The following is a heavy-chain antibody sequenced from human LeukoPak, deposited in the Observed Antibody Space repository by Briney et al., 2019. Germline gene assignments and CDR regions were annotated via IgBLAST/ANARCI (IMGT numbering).Heavy chain of an antibody. V-gene: IGHV1-46*01. CDR3: ARSITMVRGVIITPLGY. D-gene: IGHD3-10*01. CDR1: GYPFPSYY. CDR2: INPSGGST. J-gene: IGHJ4*02. Sequence: ASVKVSCKASGYPFPSYYMHWVRQAPGQGLEWMGIINPSGGSTSYAQKFQGRVTMTRDTSTSTVYMELSSLRSEDTAVYYCARSITMVRGVIITPLGYWGQGTLVTVSS.